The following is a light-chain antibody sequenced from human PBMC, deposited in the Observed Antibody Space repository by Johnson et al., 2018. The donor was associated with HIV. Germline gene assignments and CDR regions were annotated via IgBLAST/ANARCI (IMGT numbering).Light chain of an antibody. V-gene: IGLV1-51*01. CDR1: SSNIENNY. Sequence: QSVLTQPPSVSAAPGQKVTISCSGSSSNIENNYLSWYQQLPHTAPRLLISDNNKRPSGIPDRFSGSKSGTSATLGITGVQTGDEADYYCGTWDSSLSASYVFVTGTKVTVL. J-gene: IGLJ1*01. CDR2: DNN. CDR3: GTWDSSLSASYV.